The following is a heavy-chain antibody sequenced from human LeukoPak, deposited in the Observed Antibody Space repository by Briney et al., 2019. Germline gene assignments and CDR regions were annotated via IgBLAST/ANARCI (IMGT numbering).Heavy chain of an antibody. CDR2: IRNKPSSYTT. J-gene: IGHJ4*02. CDR1: AFTFSDHY. V-gene: IGHV3-72*01. D-gene: IGHD3-10*01. CDR3: ARARPYYHASGSLFYFDY. Sequence: PGGSLRLSCAASAFTFSDHYMDWVRQAPGKGLEWVGRIRNKPSSYTTEYAASVKGRFTISRDNSKNTLYLQMNSLRAEDTAVYYCARARPYYHASGSLFYFDYWGQGTLVTVSS.